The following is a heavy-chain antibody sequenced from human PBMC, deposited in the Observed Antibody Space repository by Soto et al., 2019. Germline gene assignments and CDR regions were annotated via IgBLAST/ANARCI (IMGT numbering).Heavy chain of an antibody. Sequence: ASVKVSCKASGYTFASYGINCERQAPGEGLEWMGWIRAYNGKTNYAQKLQGRVTLTTDKSKSTVQMELRSLRYDDTAVYDCASGDFWSGYHEWCKGPLVTVSS. D-gene: IGHD3-3*01. J-gene: IGHJ4*02. CDR2: IRAYNGKT. CDR1: GYTFASYG. V-gene: IGHV1-18*04. CDR3: ASGDFWSGYHE.